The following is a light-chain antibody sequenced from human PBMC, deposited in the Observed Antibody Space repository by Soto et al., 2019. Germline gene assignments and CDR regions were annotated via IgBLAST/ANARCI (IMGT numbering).Light chain of an antibody. CDR1: QGITSY. V-gene: IGKV1-9*01. CDR3: QQLYSPPLT. Sequence: IQLTQSPSSLSASVGDRVTITCRASQGITSYLAWYQQRPGKAPRLXIYSAYTLQSGVPSRFSGSGYGTDFSLTISNLQPEDFATYYCQQLYSPPLTFGGGTKVDIK. CDR2: SAY. J-gene: IGKJ4*01.